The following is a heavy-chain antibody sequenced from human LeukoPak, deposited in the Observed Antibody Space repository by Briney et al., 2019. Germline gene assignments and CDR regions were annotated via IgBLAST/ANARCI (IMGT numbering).Heavy chain of an antibody. CDR2: MSSSNDNT. D-gene: IGHD6-13*01. J-gene: IGHJ4*02. V-gene: IGHV1-18*04. CDR3: ARVYRFYNSWPYFDY. Sequence: GASVKVSCKASGYTFTGYYIHWVRQAPGQGLEWMGWMSSSNDNTNYAQKLQGRVTMTTDTSTSTAYMELRSLRSGDTAIYYCARVYRFYNSWPYFDYWGQGTLVTVSS. CDR1: GYTFTGYY.